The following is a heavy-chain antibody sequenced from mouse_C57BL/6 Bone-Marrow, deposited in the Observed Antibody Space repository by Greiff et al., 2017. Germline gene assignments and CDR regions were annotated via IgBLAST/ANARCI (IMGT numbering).Heavy chain of an antibody. J-gene: IGHJ4*01. D-gene: IGHD4-1*01. Sequence: EVMLVESGGDLVKPGGSLKLSCAASGFTFSSYGMSWVRQTPDKRLEWVATISSGGSYTYYPDSVKGRFTISRDNAKNTLYLQMSSLKSEDTAMYYCARHWVYAMDYWGQGTSVTVSS. V-gene: IGHV5-6*01. CDR3: ARHWVYAMDY. CDR1: GFTFSSYG. CDR2: ISSGGSYT.